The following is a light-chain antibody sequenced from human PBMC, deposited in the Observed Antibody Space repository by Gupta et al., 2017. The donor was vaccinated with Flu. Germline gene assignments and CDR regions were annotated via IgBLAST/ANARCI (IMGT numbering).Light chain of an antibody. CDR1: EGHANYD. Sequence: QVVLTQSPSASASLGASVKLTCTLSEGHANYDIAWHQQRPGTGPRHLMRLSSDGSYNSGDRIPDRFSGSSSGAGRHLIVSSLQSDDESDDYCQTWDRSLVTFGGGTRLTVL. CDR3: QTWDRSLVT. V-gene: IGLV4-69*01. J-gene: IGLJ2*01. CDR2: LSSDGSY.